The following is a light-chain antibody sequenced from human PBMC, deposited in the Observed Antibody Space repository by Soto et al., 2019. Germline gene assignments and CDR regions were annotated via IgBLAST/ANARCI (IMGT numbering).Light chain of an antibody. Sequence: EIVLTQFPGTLSLSPGEGATLSCRASHMVGSDYLVWYQQKPGQAPRLLIYGASTRAAGIPDRFSGSGSGSDFTLTISRLEPEDFAVYYCQQYNNWPPYTFGQGTKLEIK. CDR3: QQYNNWPPYT. V-gene: IGKV3-20*01. J-gene: IGKJ2*01. CDR1: HMVGSDY. CDR2: GAS.